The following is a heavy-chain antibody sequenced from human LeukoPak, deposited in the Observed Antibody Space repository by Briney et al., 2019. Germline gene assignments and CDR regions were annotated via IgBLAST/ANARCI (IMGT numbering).Heavy chain of an antibody. V-gene: IGHV3-48*04. CDR1: GFIFSNAW. D-gene: IGHD3-9*01. CDR3: ARESYDILTGYKYHFDY. CDR2: ISSSGSTI. Sequence: GGSLRLSCGGSGFIFSNAWMNWVRQAPGKGLEWVSYISSSGSTIYYADSVKGRFTISRDNAKNSLYLQMNSLRAEDTAVYYCARESYDILTGYKYHFDYWGQGALVTVSS. J-gene: IGHJ4*02.